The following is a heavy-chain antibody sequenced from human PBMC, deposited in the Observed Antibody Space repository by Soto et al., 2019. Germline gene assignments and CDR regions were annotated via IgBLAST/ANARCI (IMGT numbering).Heavy chain of an antibody. CDR1: GYTFNTYY. J-gene: IGHJ4*02. CDR2: IHPSGGGT. CDR3: ARGGHIAVVTASFDY. V-gene: IGHV1-46*02. D-gene: IGHD2-21*02. Sequence: QVQLVQSGAEVRKPGASVKASCKPSGYTFNTYYLHWLRQAPGQALEWVGVIHPSGGGTTYAQQFVGRVTVTRDTSTTTVFMELSSLRSDDTAVYYCARGGHIAVVTASFDYWGQGTLVTVSS.